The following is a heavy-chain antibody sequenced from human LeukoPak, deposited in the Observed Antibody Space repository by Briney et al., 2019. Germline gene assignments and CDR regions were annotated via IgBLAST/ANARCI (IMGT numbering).Heavy chain of an antibody. CDR3: AKYSGYYGSGSYYNPLDY. CDR2: ISSSSTTI. Sequence: GGSLRLSCAASGFTFSSYSMMWVRQAPGKGLEWVSYISSSSTTIHYADSVKGRFTISRDNAKNSVYLQMNSLRAEDTAVYYCAKYSGYYGSGSYYNPLDYWGQGTLVTVSS. D-gene: IGHD3-10*01. CDR1: GFTFSSYS. J-gene: IGHJ4*02. V-gene: IGHV3-48*01.